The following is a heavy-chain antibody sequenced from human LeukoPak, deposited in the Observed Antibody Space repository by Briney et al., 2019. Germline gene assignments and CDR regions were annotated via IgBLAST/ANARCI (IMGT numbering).Heavy chain of an antibody. Sequence: GGSLRLSCAASGFTFSSYWMHWVRQAPGKGLVWVSRINSDGSSTSYADSVKGRFTISRDNAKNTLYLQMNSLRAEDTAVYYCAKEDGDYYRHFQHWGQGTLVTVSS. J-gene: IGHJ1*01. V-gene: IGHV3-74*01. CDR1: GFTFSSYW. CDR3: AKEDGDYYRHFQH. CDR2: INSDGSST. D-gene: IGHD4-17*01.